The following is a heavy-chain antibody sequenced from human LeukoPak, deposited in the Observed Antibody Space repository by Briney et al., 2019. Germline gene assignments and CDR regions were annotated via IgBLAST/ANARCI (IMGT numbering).Heavy chain of an antibody. CDR3: AREGLYGGNWFDP. CDR1: GFTFSSYW. D-gene: IGHD3-16*02. Sequence: GGSLRLSCAASGFTFSSYWMHWVRQAPGKGLVWVSRINSDGSSTSYADSVKGRFTISRDNAKNTLYLQMNSLRAEDTAVYYCAREGLYGGNWFDPWGQGTLVIVSS. V-gene: IGHV3-74*01. J-gene: IGHJ5*02. CDR2: INSDGSST.